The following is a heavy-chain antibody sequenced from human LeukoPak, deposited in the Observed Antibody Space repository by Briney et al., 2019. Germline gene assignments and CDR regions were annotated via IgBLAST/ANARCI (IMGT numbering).Heavy chain of an antibody. CDR2: ILYDGSNK. J-gene: IGHJ4*02. D-gene: IGHD6-19*01. CDR1: GFTFSSYG. CDR3: AKDGSVAGTIDY. Sequence: GGSLRLSCAASGFTFSSYGMHWVRQAPGKGLEWVAVILYDGSNKYYADSVKGRFTISRDNSKNTLYLQMNSLRAEDTAVYYCAKDGSVAGTIDYWGQGTLVTVSS. V-gene: IGHV3-30*18.